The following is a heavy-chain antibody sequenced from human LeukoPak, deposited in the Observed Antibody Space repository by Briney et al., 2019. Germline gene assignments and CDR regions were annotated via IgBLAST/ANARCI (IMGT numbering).Heavy chain of an antibody. Sequence: ASVKVSCKASGYTFTGYYMHWVRQAPGQGLEWMGWINPNSGGTNYAQKFQGRVTMTRDTSISTAYMELSRLRSEDTAVYYCARDNPPRGWYGGGYYFDYWGQGTLVTVSS. D-gene: IGHD6-19*01. V-gene: IGHV1-2*02. J-gene: IGHJ4*02. CDR2: INPNSGGT. CDR1: GYTFTGYY. CDR3: ARDNPPRGWYGGGYYFDY.